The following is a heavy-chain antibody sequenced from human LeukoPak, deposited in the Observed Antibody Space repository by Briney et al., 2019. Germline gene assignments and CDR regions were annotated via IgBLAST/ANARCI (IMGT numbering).Heavy chain of an antibody. CDR2: ISYEEKK. Sequence: GGSLRLSCAASGFPFGDYSMHWVRQAPGKGLEWVTLISYEEKKYYADSVRGRFTISRDNSRRTLSLQMNSLRPDDTVVYYCARQTPYSGSSVDFWGQGTLVTVSS. D-gene: IGHD6-6*01. CDR1: GFPFGDYS. V-gene: IGHV3-30*01. CDR3: ARQTPYSGSSVDF. J-gene: IGHJ4*02.